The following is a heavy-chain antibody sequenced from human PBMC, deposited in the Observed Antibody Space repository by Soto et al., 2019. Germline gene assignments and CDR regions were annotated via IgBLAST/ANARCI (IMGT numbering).Heavy chain of an antibody. D-gene: IGHD4-17*01. CDR3: ARVSPRTDYYYGMDV. CDR2: IYSGGST. V-gene: IGHV3-53*01. Sequence: LRLSCAASGFTVSSNYMSWVRQAPGKGLEWVSVIYSGGSTYYADSVKGRFTISRDNSKNTLYLQMNSLRAEDTAVYYCARVSPRTDYYYGMDVWGQGTTVTVSS. J-gene: IGHJ6*02. CDR1: GFTVSSNY.